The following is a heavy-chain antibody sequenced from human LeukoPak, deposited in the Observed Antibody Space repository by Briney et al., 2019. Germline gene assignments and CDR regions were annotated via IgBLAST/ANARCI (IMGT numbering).Heavy chain of an antibody. CDR3: ARDRTNLIPAAEWFDP. D-gene: IGHD2-2*01. Sequence: GGSLRLTCADSGFTFSNYSMNWVRQAPGKGLEWVSSISSSSSYIYYADSVKGRFTISRDNAKNSLYLQMNSLRAEDTAVYYCARDRTNLIPAAEWFDPWGQGTLVTVSS. V-gene: IGHV3-21*01. CDR1: GFTFSNYS. J-gene: IGHJ5*02. CDR2: ISSSSSYI.